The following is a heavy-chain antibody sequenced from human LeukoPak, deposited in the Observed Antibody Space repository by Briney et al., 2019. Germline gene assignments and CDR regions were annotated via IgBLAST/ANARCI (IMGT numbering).Heavy chain of an antibody. J-gene: IGHJ4*02. CDR2: ISGSGGST. V-gene: IGHV3-23*01. CDR1: GFTFSSYA. CDR3: AKDTGGFGEPPFDY. Sequence: GGSLRLSCAASGFTFSSYAMSWVRQAPGKWLEWVSAISGSGGSTYYADSVKGRFTISRDNSKNTLYLQMNSLRAEDTAVYYCAKDTGGFGEPPFDYWGQGTLVTVSS. D-gene: IGHD3-10*01.